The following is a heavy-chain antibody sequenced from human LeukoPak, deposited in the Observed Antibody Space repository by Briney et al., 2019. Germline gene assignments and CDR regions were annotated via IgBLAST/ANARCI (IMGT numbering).Heavy chain of an antibody. D-gene: IGHD5-12*01. CDR3: ARHDGYSGYDYVLNYFDY. CDR2: IYPGDSDT. V-gene: IGHV5-51*01. Sequence: GESLKISCKGSGYSFTSYWIGWVRQMPGKGLEWMGIIYPGDSDTRYSPSFQGQVTISADKSISTAYLQWSSLKASDTAMYYCARHDGYSGYDYVLNYFDYWGQGTLVTVSS. J-gene: IGHJ4*02. CDR1: GYSFTSYW.